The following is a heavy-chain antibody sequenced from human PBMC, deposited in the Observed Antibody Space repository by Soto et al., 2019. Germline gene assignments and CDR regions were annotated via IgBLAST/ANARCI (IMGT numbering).Heavy chain of an antibody. V-gene: IGHV3-48*01. J-gene: IGHJ4*02. CDR1: GFTFSSYS. Sequence: GGSLRLSCAASGFTFSSYSMNWVRQAPGKGLEWVSYISSSSSTIYYADSVKGRFTISRDNAKNSLYLQMNSLRAEDTAVYYCARGDPYYDFWSGYYNYFDYWGQGTLVTVSS. D-gene: IGHD3-3*01. CDR2: ISSSSSTI. CDR3: ARGDPYYDFWSGYYNYFDY.